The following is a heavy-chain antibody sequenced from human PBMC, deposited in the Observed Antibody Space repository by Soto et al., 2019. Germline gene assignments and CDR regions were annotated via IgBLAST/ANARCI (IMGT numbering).Heavy chain of an antibody. J-gene: IGHJ6*02. D-gene: IGHD6-19*01. CDR1: GFTFSSYA. CDR3: ARAMAVVGYGMDV. Sequence: GGSLRLSCAASGFTFSSYAMHWVRQAPGKGLEWVAVISYDGSNKYYADSVKGRFTISRDNYKNTLYLQMNSLRAEDTAVYYCARAMAVVGYGMDVWGQGTTVTVSS. V-gene: IGHV3-30-3*01. CDR2: ISYDGSNK.